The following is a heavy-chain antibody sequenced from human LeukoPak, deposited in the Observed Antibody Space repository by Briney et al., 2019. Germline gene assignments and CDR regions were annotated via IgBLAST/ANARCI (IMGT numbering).Heavy chain of an antibody. CDR3: AKDLSGSYPQADAFDI. D-gene: IGHD1-26*01. J-gene: IGHJ3*02. CDR1: GFTFSSYG. Sequence: GRSLRLSCAASGFTFSSYGMHWVRQAPGKGLEWVAVIWYDGSNKYYADSVKGRFTISRDNSKNTLYLQMNSLRTEDTAVYYCAKDLSGSYPQADAFDIWGQGTMVTVSS. V-gene: IGHV3-33*06. CDR2: IWYDGSNK.